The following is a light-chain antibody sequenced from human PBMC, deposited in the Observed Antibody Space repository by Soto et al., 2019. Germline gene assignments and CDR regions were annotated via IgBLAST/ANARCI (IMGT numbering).Light chain of an antibody. CDR2: DAY. J-gene: IGKJ3*01. CDR1: QGISNY. CDR3: QNYKSAPLLT. V-gene: IGKV1-27*01. Sequence: DIQMTQSPSSLSASVGDRVTITCRASQGISNYLAWYQQKPGKVPKLLISDAYTLQSGVLSRFSGSGSGTDFNFAISSLHPVDVATYYCQNYKSAPLLTFGPGTKVDLK.